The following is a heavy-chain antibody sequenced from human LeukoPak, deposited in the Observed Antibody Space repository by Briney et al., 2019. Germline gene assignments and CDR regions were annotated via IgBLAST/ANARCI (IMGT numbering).Heavy chain of an antibody. J-gene: IGHJ4*02. CDR2: ISGSGTTI. V-gene: IGHV3-48*03. D-gene: IGHD3-16*01. CDR3: VSAYGGLLDY. CDR1: GFTFSTYE. Sequence: PGGSLRLSCAASGFTFSTYEMNWVRQVPGKGLEWVSYISGSGTTIYYADPVKGRFAISRDNTKNSMYLQMNSLRAEDTAVYYCVSAYGGLLDYWGQGTLVTVSS.